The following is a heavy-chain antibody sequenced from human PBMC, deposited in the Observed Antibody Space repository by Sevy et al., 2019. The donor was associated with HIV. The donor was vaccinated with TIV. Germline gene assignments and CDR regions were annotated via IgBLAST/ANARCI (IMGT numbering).Heavy chain of an antibody. Sequence: GGSLRLSCAASGFIFSGYVMSWVRQAPGKGLEWVSGISASGGSTYYADSVKGRFTISRDNSKNTLDLQMNSLRVEDTAVYYCAKDASSSRTGGTFQHRGQGTLVTVSS. CDR3: AKDASSSRTGGTFQH. J-gene: IGHJ1*01. V-gene: IGHV3-23*01. D-gene: IGHD6-13*01. CDR1: GFIFSGYV. CDR2: ISASGGST.